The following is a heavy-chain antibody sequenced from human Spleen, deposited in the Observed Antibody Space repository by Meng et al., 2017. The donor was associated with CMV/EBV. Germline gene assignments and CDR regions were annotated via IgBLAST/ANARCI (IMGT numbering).Heavy chain of an antibody. CDR3: ARDFGAVWFDP. CDR2: IYYSGST. Sequence: QVQSPESGPGLVTPSQTLSLTCTVSGGSISSGDYYWSWIRQPPGKGLEWIGYIYYSGSTYYNPSLKSRVTISVDTSKNQFSLKLSSVTAADTAVYYCARDFGAVWFDPWGQGTLVTVSS. J-gene: IGHJ5*02. V-gene: IGHV4-30-4*08. CDR1: GGSISSGDYY. D-gene: IGHD3-16*01.